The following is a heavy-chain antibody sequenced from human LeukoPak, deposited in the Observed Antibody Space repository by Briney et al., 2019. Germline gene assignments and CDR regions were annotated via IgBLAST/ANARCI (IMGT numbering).Heavy chain of an antibody. V-gene: IGHV3-33*01. J-gene: IGHJ4*02. CDR3: GRGMRDYYGLDY. CDR2: IWYDGSNI. D-gene: IGHD3-10*01. Sequence: GGSLRLSCAASGFTFNKYGMHWVRLAPGKGLEWVAVIWYDGSNIYYADSVRGRFTISRDNAKNTLFLQMNSLTVEDTAVYYCGRGMRDYYGLDYWGQGILVTVSS. CDR1: GFTFNKYG.